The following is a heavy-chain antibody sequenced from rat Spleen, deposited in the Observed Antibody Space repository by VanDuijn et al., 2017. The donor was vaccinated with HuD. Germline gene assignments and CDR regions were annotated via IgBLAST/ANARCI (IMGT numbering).Heavy chain of an antibody. D-gene: IGHD1-11*01. J-gene: IGHJ2*01. V-gene: IGHV5-7*01. CDR2: ISYDGSST. Sequence: EVQLVESGGGLVQPGRSLKLSCAASGFTFSDYNMAWVRQAPKKGLEWVATISYDGSSTYYRDSVKGRFTISRDNAKSTLYLQMDSLRSEDTATYYCARHALGYGGYSVFDYWGQGVMVTVSS. CDR1: GFTFSDYN. CDR3: ARHALGYGGYSVFDY.